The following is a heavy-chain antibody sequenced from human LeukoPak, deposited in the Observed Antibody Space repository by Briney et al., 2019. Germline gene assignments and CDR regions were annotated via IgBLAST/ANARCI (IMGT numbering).Heavy chain of an antibody. V-gene: IGHV3-53*01. CDR1: GFTVSSNY. CDR2: IYSGGST. D-gene: IGHD3-3*01. J-gene: IGHJ4*02. CDR3: ARNTIFTTALDY. Sequence: PGGSLRLSCAASGFTVSSNYMSWVRQAPGKGLEWASVIYSGGSTYYADSVKGRFTISRDNSKNTLYLQVNSLRAEDTAVYYCARNTIFTTALDYWGQGTLVTVSS.